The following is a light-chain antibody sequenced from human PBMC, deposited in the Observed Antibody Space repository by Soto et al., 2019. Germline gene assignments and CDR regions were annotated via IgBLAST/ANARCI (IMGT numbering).Light chain of an antibody. CDR3: SSFTTSSHVV. Sequence: QSVLTQPASVSGSPGQSITISCTGTSSDIGADNSVSWYQQHPGKAPQLMIYADSHRPSRVSSRFSGSKSGNTISLTISGIQAEDEADYYCSSFTTSSHVVFGGGTKVTVL. CDR2: ADS. V-gene: IGLV2-14*03. CDR1: SSDIGADNS. J-gene: IGLJ2*01.